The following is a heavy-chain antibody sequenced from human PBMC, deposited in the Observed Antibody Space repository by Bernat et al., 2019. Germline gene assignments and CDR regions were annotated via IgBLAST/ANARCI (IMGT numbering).Heavy chain of an antibody. CDR3: AKDSITMIVVVTPEVAFDI. CDR1: GFTFSSYA. D-gene: IGHD3-22*01. V-gene: IGHV3-23*01. Sequence: EVQLLESGGGLVQPGGSLRLSCAASGFTFSSYAMSWVRQAPGKGLEWVSAISGSGGSTYYADSVKGRFTISGDNSKNTLYLQMNSLRAEDTAVYYCAKDSITMIVVVTPEVAFDIWGQGTMVTVSS. CDR2: ISGSGGST. J-gene: IGHJ3*02.